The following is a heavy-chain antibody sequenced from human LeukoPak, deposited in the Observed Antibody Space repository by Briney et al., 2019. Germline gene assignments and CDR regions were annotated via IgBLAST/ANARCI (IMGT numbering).Heavy chain of an antibody. CDR1: GHSFTSYW. J-gene: IGHJ4*02. CDR3: ARLLRYCSGGSCYPAWYFDY. CDR2: IYPGDSDT. V-gene: IGHV5-51*01. D-gene: IGHD2-15*01. Sequence: GESLKISCKGSGHSFTSYWIGWVRQMPGKGLEWMGIIYPGDSDTRYSPSFQGQVTISADKSISTAYLQWSSLKASDTAMYYCARLLRYCSGGSCYPAWYFDYWGQGTLVTVSS.